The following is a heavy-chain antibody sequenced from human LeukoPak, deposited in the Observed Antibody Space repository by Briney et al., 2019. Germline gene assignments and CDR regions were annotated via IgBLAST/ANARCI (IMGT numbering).Heavy chain of an antibody. J-gene: IGHJ4*02. CDR3: ARDSRIATPSLGY. Sequence: ASVKVSCKASGYTFTDYYMHWVRQAPGQGLDWIGWLNPNSGGTNYAQKFQGRVTMTRDTSISTAYMELSRLRSDDTAMYYCARDSRIATPSLGYWGQGTLVTVSS. CDR2: LNPNSGGT. CDR1: GYTFTDYY. D-gene: IGHD6-13*01. V-gene: IGHV1-2*02.